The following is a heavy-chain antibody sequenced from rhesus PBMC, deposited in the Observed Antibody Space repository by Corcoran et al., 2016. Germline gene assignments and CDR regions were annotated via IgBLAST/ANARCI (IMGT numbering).Heavy chain of an antibody. V-gene: IGHV4S9*01. CDR1: GGSISDNYY. CDR2: IYGSSGST. Sequence: QVQLQESGPGLVKPSETLSLPCAVSGGSISDNYYWNWIRQPPGKGLEWIGNIYGSSGSTYYNPTLKSRVTISKDTSKIQFSLKLSSVTAADTAVYFCAREGTVSYFDHWGQGVLVTVSS. D-gene: IGHD5-24*01. CDR3: AREGTVSYFDH. J-gene: IGHJ4*01.